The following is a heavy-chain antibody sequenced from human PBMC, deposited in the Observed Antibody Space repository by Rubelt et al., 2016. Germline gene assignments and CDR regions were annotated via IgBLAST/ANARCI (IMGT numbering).Heavy chain of an antibody. V-gene: IGHV4-59*08. D-gene: IGHD2-2*01. CDR1: GGSISSYY. J-gene: IGHJ4*02. CDR3: ARVSEYQLLLDY. Sequence: QVQLQESGPGLVKPSETLSLTCTVSGGSISSYYWSWIRQPPGKGLEWIGYIYYSGSTTYNPSLKSRVTISVEPSKDPFSLKLGFVTAADTAVYYCARVSEYQLLLDYWGQGTLVTVSS. CDR2: IYYSGST.